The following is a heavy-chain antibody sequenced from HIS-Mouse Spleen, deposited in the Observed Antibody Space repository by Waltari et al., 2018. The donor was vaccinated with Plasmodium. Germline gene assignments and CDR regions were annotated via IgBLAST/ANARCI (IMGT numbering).Heavy chain of an antibody. CDR3: ARAAIAWGSPYYFDY. CDR1: GFTASSTY. Sequence: EVQLVETGGGLIQPGGSLRLSCAASGFTASSTYMSWVRQAPGKGLEWVSVIYSGGSTYYADSVKGRFTISRDNSKNTLYLQMNSLRAEDTAVYYCARAAIAWGSPYYFDYWGQGTLVTVSS. J-gene: IGHJ4*02. D-gene: IGHD7-27*01. V-gene: IGHV3-53*02. CDR2: IYSGGST.